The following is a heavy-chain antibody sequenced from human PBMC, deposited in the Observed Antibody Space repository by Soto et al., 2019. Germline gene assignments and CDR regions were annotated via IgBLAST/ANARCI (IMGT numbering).Heavy chain of an antibody. CDR3: ASRAAGTTFRDTLIDY. Sequence: ASVKVSCKASGGTFSSYTISWVRQAPGQGLEWMGRIIPILGIANYAQKFQGRVTITADKSTSTAYMELSSLRSEDTAVYYCASRAAGTTFRDTLIDYWGQGTLVTVSS. D-gene: IGHD6-13*01. V-gene: IGHV1-69*02. CDR1: GGTFSSYT. J-gene: IGHJ4*02. CDR2: IIPILGIA.